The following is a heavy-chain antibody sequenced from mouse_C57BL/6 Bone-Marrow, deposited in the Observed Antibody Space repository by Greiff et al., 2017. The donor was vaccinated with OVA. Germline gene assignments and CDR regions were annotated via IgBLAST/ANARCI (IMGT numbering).Heavy chain of an antibody. Sequence: VQLQQSGAELARPGASVKLSCKASGYTFTSYGISWVKQRTGQGLEWIGEIYPRSGNTYYNEKFKGKATLTADKSSSTAYMQLSSLTSEDSAVYFCARFYYYGSSFYYFDYWGQGTTLTVSS. CDR1: GYTFTSYG. CDR2: IYPRSGNT. CDR3: ARFYYYGSSFYYFDY. J-gene: IGHJ2*01. V-gene: IGHV1-81*01. D-gene: IGHD1-1*01.